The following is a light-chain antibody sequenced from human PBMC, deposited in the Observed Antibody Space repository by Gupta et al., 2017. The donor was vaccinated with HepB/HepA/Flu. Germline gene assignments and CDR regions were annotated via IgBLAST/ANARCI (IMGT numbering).Light chain of an antibody. Sequence: SELTQPPSVSVSPGQTASITCSGDKLGDKYACWYQQKPGQSPVLVIYQDSKRPSGIPERFSGSNSGNTATLTISGTQAMDEADYYCQAWDSSTVVFGGGTKLTVL. CDR1: KLGDKY. CDR2: QDS. V-gene: IGLV3-1*01. J-gene: IGLJ2*01. CDR3: QAWDSSTVV.